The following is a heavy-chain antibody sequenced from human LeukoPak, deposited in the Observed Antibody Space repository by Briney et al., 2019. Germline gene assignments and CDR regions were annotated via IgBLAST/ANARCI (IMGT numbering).Heavy chain of an antibody. V-gene: IGHV1-69*06. CDR3: ASHVLRCFDWLEEGSWFDP. D-gene: IGHD3-9*01. J-gene: IGHJ5*02. CDR1: GGTFSSYP. CDR2: IIPLFDTA. Sequence: GASVNVFCKDSGGTFSSYPISWVRHAPGQGLEMMGGIIPLFDTANYAQKFQGRVTITADKSTSTAYMELSSLRSEDTAVYYCASHVLRCFDWLEEGSWFDPWGQGTLVTVSS.